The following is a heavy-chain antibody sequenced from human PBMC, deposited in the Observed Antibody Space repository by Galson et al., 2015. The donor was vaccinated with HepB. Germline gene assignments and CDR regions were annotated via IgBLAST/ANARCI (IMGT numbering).Heavy chain of an antibody. CDR2: IYYSGST. CDR3: ARDRLVRTLRASTPHYYFDY. D-gene: IGHD2/OR15-2a*01. V-gene: IGHV4-59*01. Sequence: ETLSLTCTVSGGSISSYYWSWIRQPPGKGLEWIGYIYYSGSTNYNPSLKSRVTISVDTSKNQFSLKLSSVTAADTAVYYCARDRLVRTLRASTPHYYFDYWGQGTLVTVSS. J-gene: IGHJ4*02. CDR1: GGSISSYY.